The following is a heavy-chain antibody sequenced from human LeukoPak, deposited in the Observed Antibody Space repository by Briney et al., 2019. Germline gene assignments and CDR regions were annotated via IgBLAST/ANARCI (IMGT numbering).Heavy chain of an antibody. J-gene: IGHJ6*02. V-gene: IGHV3-66*01. CDR2: IYSGGST. CDR3: ARDASIAAAGTGYYYYGMDV. D-gene: IGHD6-13*01. Sequence: GGSLRLSCAASGFTVSSNYMSWVRQAPGKGLEWVSVIYSGGSTYYADSVKGRFTISRDNSKNTLYLQMNSLRAEDTAVYYCARDASIAAAGTGYYYYGMDVWGQGTTVTVSS. CDR1: GFTVSSNY.